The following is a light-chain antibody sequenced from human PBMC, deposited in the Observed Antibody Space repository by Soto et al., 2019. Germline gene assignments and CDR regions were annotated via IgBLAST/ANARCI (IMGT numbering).Light chain of an antibody. CDR1: QSVSTN. CDR2: HAS. V-gene: IGKV3-15*01. J-gene: IGKJ2*01. Sequence: EIVMTQSPATLSVSPGERATLSCRASQSVSTNLAWYQQRPGQAPRLLIYHASDRAPGVPGRFSGSGSGTEFTLTINSLQSEDFAVYFCQHYNEWMGAFGQGTKLE. CDR3: QHYNEWMGA.